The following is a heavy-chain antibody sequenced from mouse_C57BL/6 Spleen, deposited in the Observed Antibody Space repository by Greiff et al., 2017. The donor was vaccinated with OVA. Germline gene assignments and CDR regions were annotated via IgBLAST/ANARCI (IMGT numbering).Heavy chain of an antibody. V-gene: IGHV1-69*01. J-gene: IGHJ2*01. Sequence: QVQLQQPGAELVMPGASVKLSCKASGYTFTSYWMHWVQQRPGQGLEWIGEIDPSDSYTNYNQKFKGKSTLTVDKSSSTVYMQLSSLTSEDAAVYYCARGYDGYFDYWGQGTTLTVSS. CDR1: GYTFTSYW. D-gene: IGHD2-2*01. CDR3: ARGYDGYFDY. CDR2: IDPSDSYT.